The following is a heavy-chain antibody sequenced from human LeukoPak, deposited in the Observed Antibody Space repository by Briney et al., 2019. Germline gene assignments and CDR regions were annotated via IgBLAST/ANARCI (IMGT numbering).Heavy chain of an antibody. Sequence: GESLKISCYASGYSFPNYWIGWVRQMPGKGLEWMGIIYPGDSDTRFSPSFQGQVTLSADKSISTAYLQWNSLKASDTAMYYCARLVPSITGDSFDIWGQGTAVTVSS. CDR1: GYSFPNYW. CDR2: IYPGDSDT. J-gene: IGHJ3*02. D-gene: IGHD1-20*01. V-gene: IGHV5-51*01. CDR3: ARLVPSITGDSFDI.